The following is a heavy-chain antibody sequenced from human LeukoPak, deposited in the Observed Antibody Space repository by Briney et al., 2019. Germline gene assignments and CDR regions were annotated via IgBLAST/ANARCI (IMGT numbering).Heavy chain of an antibody. CDR2: IYYSGSA. Sequence: KPSETLSLTCTVSGDSISSHYWTWIRQPPGKGLEWIGHIYYSGSATYNPSLKSRLTMSVDRSKNQFSLKLSSLTAADTAVYYCARERSGGTYSPLDYWGQGTLVTVSS. CDR3: ARERSGGTYSPLDY. J-gene: IGHJ4*02. D-gene: IGHD1-1*01. CDR1: GDSISSHY. V-gene: IGHV4-59*11.